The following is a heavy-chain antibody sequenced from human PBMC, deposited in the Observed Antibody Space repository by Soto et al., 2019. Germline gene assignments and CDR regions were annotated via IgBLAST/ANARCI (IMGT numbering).Heavy chain of an antibody. CDR3: ARGQWSAVVVIPFDY. D-gene: IGHD3-22*01. V-gene: IGHV1-46*04. Sequence: ASVKVSCKASGYTFTSYYMHWVRQAPGQGLEWMGIINPSGGSTSYAQKLQGRVTMTRDTSTSTVYMELSSLRSEDTAVYYCARGQWSAVVVIPFDYWGQGTLVTVSS. CDR1: GYTFTSYY. J-gene: IGHJ4*02. CDR2: INPSGGST.